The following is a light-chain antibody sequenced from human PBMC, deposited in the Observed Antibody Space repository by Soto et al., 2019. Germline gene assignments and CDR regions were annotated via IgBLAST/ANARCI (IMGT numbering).Light chain of an antibody. Sequence: EIVMTQSPATLSLSPGERATLSCRASQTIDNTLAWYQRKPGQAPRLLIYDASNRATGVPGRFSGSGSGTDFTLTISSLEPEDFAVYYCQQRSSWPPALSFGGGTKVDIK. CDR3: QQRSSWPPALS. CDR2: DAS. J-gene: IGKJ4*01. CDR1: QTIDNT. V-gene: IGKV3-11*01.